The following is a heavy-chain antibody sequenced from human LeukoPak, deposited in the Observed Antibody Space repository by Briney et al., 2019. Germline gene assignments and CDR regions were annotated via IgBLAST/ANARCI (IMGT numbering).Heavy chain of an antibody. Sequence: ASVKVSCKASGYTFTSYYMHWVRQAPGQGLEWMGIINPSGGSTSYARKFQGRVTMTRDASTSTVYMELSSLRSEETAVYYCARDLHKLHYYDSSAYYYGGGDYWGQGTLVTVSS. CDR3: ARDLHKLHYYDSSAYYYGGGDY. CDR1: GYTFTSYY. V-gene: IGHV1-46*01. CDR2: INPSGGST. J-gene: IGHJ4*02. D-gene: IGHD3-22*01.